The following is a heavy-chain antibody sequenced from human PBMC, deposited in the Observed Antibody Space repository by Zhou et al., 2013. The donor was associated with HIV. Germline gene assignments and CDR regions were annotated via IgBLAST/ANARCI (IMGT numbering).Heavy chain of an antibody. D-gene: IGHD5-12*01. CDR1: GYTLTGFG. CDR3: ARDEMATPLGYHYMDV. J-gene: IGHJ6*03. Sequence: QVQLVQSGAEVKKPGSSVRVSCKASGYTLTGFGLSWVRQAPGKGLEWMGGTIPIFGTANYAQKFQGRVTITTDESTSTAYMELSSLRSEDTAMYYCARDEMATPLGYHYMDVWGKGTTVTVSS. V-gene: IGHV1-69*05. CDR2: TIPIFGTA.